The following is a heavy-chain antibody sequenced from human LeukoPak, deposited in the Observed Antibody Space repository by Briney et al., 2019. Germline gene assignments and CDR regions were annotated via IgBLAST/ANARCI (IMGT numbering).Heavy chain of an antibody. V-gene: IGHV4-59*01. CDR3: ARVPRSYYYYYYMDV. J-gene: IGHJ6*03. CDR1: GGPIRVYH. CDR2: IYYSGRS. Sequence: SETLSLTRNVSGGPIRVYHWSWITQPPGKGLEWLGYIYYSGRSNYNPSLKSRVTISAYTSKNQFSLKLSSVTAADTAVYYCARVPRSYYYYYYMDVWGKGTTVTVSS.